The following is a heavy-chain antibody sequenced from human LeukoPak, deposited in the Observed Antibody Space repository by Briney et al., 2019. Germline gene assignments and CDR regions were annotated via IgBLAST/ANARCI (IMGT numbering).Heavy chain of an antibody. J-gene: IGHJ4*02. D-gene: IGHD3-16*01. CDR3: ARDRSLGIIDY. CDR1: GGSISSSSYY. V-gene: IGHV4-39*02. CDR2: IYYSGST. Sequence: PSETLSLTCTVSGGSISSSSYYWGWIRQPPGKGLEWIGSIYYSGSTYYNPSLKSRVTISVDTSKNQFSLKLSSVTAADTAVYYCARDRSLGIIDYWGQGTLVTVSS.